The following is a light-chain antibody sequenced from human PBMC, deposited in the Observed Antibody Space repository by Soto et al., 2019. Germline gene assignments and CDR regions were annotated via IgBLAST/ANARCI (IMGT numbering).Light chain of an antibody. CDR1: QNIRSY. Sequence: DIQMTQSPSSLSASIGDSVTITCRASQNIRSYLNWYQQKPGKAPNLLIYASSTLQSGVPSRFSGSGSGTDFTLTISSLQPEDFATYYCQQTYNYPRSFGQGTRLEIK. CDR2: ASS. J-gene: IGKJ5*01. CDR3: QQTYNYPRS. V-gene: IGKV1-39*01.